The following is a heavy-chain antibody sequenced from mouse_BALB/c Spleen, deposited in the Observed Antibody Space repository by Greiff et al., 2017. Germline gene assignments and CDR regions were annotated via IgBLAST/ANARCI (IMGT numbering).Heavy chain of an antibody. CDR3: ARSGYYGSSLDY. V-gene: IGHV3-2*02. Sequence: EVKLQESGPGLVKPSPSLSLTCTVTGYSITSDYAWNWIRQFPGNKLEWMGYISYSGSTSYNPSLKSRISITRDTSKNQFFLQLNSVTTEDTATYYCARSGYYGSSLDYWGQGTTLTVSS. J-gene: IGHJ2*01. D-gene: IGHD1-1*01. CDR1: GYSITSDYA. CDR2: ISYSGST.